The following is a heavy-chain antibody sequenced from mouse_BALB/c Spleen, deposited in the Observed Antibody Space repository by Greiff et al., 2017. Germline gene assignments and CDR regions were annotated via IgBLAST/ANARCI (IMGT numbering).Heavy chain of an antibody. V-gene: IGHV5-17*02. J-gene: IGHJ2*01. CDR1: GFTFSSFG. CDR3: ARHYAGTFDY. D-gene: IGHD4-1*01. Sequence: EVQRVESGGGLVQPGGSRKLSCAASGFTFSSFGMHWVRQAPEKGLEWVAYISSGSSTIYYADTVKGRFTISRDNPKNTLYLQMSSLRSEDTAMYYCARHYAGTFDYWGQGTTLTVSS. CDR2: ISSGSSTI.